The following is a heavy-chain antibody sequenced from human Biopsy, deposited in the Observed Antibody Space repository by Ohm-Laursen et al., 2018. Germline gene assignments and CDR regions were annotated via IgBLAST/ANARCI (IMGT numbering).Heavy chain of an antibody. J-gene: IGHJ4*02. V-gene: IGHV1-18*01. Sequence: ASVKVSCKASGYTFTNYAINWVRQAPGQGLEWLGWISGKTGNTNYTQKLQGRVTMTTDTSTNTAYMELRSLRSDDTALYYCAREGTSVTFFGKISDYYFDFWGPGTVVTVSS. CDR1: GYTFTNYA. D-gene: IGHD3-3*01. CDR3: AREGTSVTFFGKISDYYFDF. CDR2: ISGKTGNT.